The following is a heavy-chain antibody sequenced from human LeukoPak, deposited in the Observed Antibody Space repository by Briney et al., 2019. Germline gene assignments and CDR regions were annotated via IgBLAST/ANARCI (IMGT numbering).Heavy chain of an antibody. CDR2: INPSGGST. V-gene: IGHV1-46*01. D-gene: IGHD2-15*01. CDR3: ARPGGCSGGSCPRGGYYYYGMDV. J-gene: IGHJ6*02. CDR1: GYTFTSYY. Sequence: ASVKVSCKASGYTFTSYYVHWVRQAPGQGLEWMGIINPSGGSTSYAQKFQGRVTMTRDTSTSTVYMELSSLRSEDTAVYCCARPGGCSGGSCPRGGYYYYGMDVWGQGTTVTVSS.